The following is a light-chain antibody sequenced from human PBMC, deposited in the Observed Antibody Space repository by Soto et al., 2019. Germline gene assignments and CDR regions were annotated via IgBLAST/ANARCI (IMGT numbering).Light chain of an antibody. V-gene: IGKV1D-8*01. CDR3: QQYYSFPLT. CDR2: AAS. Sequence: VIWMTQSPSLLSASTVDRVTISCLMSQGISSYLAWYQQKPGKAPELLIYAASTLQSGVPSRFSGSGSGTDFTLTISCLQSEDFATYYCQQYYSFPLTFGGGTKVDI. J-gene: IGKJ4*01. CDR1: QGISSY.